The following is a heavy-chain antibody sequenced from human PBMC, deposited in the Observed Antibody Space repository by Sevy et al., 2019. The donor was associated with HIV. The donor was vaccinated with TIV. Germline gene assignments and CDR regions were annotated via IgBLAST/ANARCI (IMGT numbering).Heavy chain of an antibody. Sequence: GGSLRLSCAASGFTFIGYAMNWVRQAPGKGLEWVAVISSDGRNKYYADSVKGRFTISRDNSKNTLYLQMNSLRSEDTAVYYCARDKGESSSSFLGELSYWGQGTLVTVSS. CDR2: ISSDGRNK. CDR1: GFTFIGYA. CDR3: ARDKGESSSSFLGELSY. D-gene: IGHD3-16*02. J-gene: IGHJ4*02. V-gene: IGHV3-30*04.